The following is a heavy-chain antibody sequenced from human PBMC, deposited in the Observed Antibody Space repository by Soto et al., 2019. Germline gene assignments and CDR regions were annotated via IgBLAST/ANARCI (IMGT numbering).Heavy chain of an antibody. CDR2: IIPMLGTR. D-gene: IGHD2-21*01. CDR3: TIGSWSGEVFDI. Sequence: QVQLVQSGAEVKKPGSSVKVSCKDSGGTFSTYSMFWARQAPGQGLEWMGRIIPMLGTRNYAQRFQDRVTITADKSTATAHMELSSLRAEDTALYYCTIGSWSGEVFDIWGQGTMVTVSS. CDR1: GGTFSTYS. V-gene: IGHV1-69*08. J-gene: IGHJ3*02.